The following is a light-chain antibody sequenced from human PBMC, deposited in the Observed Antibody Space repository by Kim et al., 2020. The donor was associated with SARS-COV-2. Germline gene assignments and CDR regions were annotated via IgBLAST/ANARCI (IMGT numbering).Light chain of an antibody. J-gene: IGKJ2*01. V-gene: IGKV1-5*01. CDR1: QTVNNW. Sequence: SAFVGDRVTITCRASQTVNNWLAWYQQKPGKAPKVLVFDASSLESGVPSTFSGSGSGTEFTLTITSLQPDDFATYYCQQYDIPPFTFGQGTKLEI. CDR2: DAS. CDR3: QQYDIPPFT.